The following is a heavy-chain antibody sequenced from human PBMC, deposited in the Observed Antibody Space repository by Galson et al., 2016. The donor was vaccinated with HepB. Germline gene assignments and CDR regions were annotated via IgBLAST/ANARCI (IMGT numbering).Heavy chain of an antibody. CDR1: GFSVSRNY. J-gene: IGHJ6*03. CDR3: ATYQGPPDCYFYMDV. CDR2: IYSGGTT. Sequence: SLRLSCAASGFSVSRNYMSWVRQAPGKGLEWVSLIYSGGTTYYADSVKGRFIISRDNSKNALYLQMNSLRAEDTAVYYCATYQGPPDCYFYMDVRGKGTPVTVSS. D-gene: IGHD2-2*01. V-gene: IGHV3-53*01.